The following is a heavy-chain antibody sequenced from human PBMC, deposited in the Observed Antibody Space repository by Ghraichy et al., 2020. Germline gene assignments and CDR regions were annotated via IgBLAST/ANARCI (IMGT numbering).Heavy chain of an antibody. J-gene: IGHJ6*02. D-gene: IGHD3-3*01. CDR1: GFTFSNYS. Sequence: GGSLRLSCAAFGFTFSNYSMNWVRQAPGKGLEWISYINFTGSTTYYADSVKGRFSISRDNAKNSLYLQMNSLRDEDAAVYYCARANYDFWSASNYYYGMDVWGQGTTVTVSS. CDR3: ARANYDFWSASNYYYGMDV. V-gene: IGHV3-48*02. CDR2: INFTGSTT.